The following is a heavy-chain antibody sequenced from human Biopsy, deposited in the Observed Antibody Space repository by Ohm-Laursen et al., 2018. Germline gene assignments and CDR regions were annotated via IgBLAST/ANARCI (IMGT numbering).Heavy chain of an antibody. CDR3: ARLTGDPSY. Sequence: GTPSLTCPVSGGSIKSYYWNWIRQSPGKGLEWIGFIYYTGHTNYNPSLKSRATISVDTSKNQFSLKVISVTAADTAVYYCARLTGDPSYWGQGILVTVSS. V-gene: IGHV4-59*01. J-gene: IGHJ4*02. CDR2: IYYTGHT. CDR1: GGSIKSYY. D-gene: IGHD7-27*01.